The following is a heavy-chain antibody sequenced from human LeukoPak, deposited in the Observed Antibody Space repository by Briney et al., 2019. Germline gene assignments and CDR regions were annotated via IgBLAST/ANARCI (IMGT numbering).Heavy chain of an antibody. J-gene: IGHJ4*02. CDR1: GDITHY. D-gene: IGHD1-26*01. V-gene: IGHV4-39*01. CDR3: ARHNGGGVGSYAGPGPPDYFDY. Sequence: SETLSLTCTVSGDITHYWGWIRQPPGKGLECIGSIYFSWSTYYNPSLRSRVTISLDTSKKQLSLKRSSVTAAETPVSYCARHNGGGVGSYAGPGPPDYFDYWGQGTLVTVSS. CDR2: IYFSWST.